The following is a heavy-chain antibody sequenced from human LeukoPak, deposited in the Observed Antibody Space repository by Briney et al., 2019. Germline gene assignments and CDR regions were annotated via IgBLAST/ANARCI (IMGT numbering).Heavy chain of an antibody. Sequence: GASVKVSCKASGYTFTSYYMHWVRQAPGQGLEWMGIINPSGGSTSYAQKFQGGVTMTRDMSTSTVYMELSSLRSEDTAVYYCAREDSIVVVVAATRHYYYYMDVWGKGTTVTVSS. J-gene: IGHJ6*03. CDR2: INPSGGST. D-gene: IGHD2-15*01. CDR1: GYTFTSYY. CDR3: AREDSIVVVVAATRHYYYYMDV. V-gene: IGHV1-46*01.